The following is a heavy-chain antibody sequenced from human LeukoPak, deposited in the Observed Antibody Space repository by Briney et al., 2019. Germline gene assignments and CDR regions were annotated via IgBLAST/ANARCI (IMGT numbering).Heavy chain of an antibody. D-gene: IGHD2-21*02. CDR3: ARADRDATHFDH. Sequence: PSQTLSLTCTVSGSSISSGDCYWSLIRQPPGKGLEWIGCIYNSGSTYYNPSLKSRLTISVDTSKNQFSLKLSSVTAADTAVYYCARADRDATHFDHWGQEPWSPSPQ. CDR1: GSSISSGDCY. CDR2: IYNSGST. V-gene: IGHV4-30-4*01. J-gene: IGHJ4*01.